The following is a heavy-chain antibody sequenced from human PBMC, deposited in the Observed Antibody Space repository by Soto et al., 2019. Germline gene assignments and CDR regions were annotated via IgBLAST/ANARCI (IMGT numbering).Heavy chain of an antibody. CDR3: AKDTKNFYCSSTSCDYYYYGMDV. CDR2: ISYDGSNK. D-gene: IGHD2-2*01. V-gene: IGHV3-30*18. J-gene: IGHJ6*02. CDR1: GFTFSSYG. Sequence: GSLRLSCAASGFTFSSYGMHWVRQAPGKGLEWVAVISYDGSNKYYADSVKGRFTISRDNSKNTLYLQMNSLRAEDTAVYYCAKDTKNFYCSSTSCDYYYYGMDVWGQGTTVTVSS.